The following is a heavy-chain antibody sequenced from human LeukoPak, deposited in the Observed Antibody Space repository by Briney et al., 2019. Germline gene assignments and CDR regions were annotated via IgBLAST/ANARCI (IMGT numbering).Heavy chain of an antibody. V-gene: IGHV3-74*01. CDR3: ARDGVEFYNWFDP. Sequence: GGSLRLSCAASGFTPSHHYMTWVRQAPGKGLEWVSRINSDGSSTTYADSVKGRFTISRDNAKNTLYLQMNSLRAEDTAVYYCARDGVEFYNWFDPWGQGTLVTVSS. CDR1: GFTPSHHY. J-gene: IGHJ5*02. CDR2: INSDGSST. D-gene: IGHD2-21*01.